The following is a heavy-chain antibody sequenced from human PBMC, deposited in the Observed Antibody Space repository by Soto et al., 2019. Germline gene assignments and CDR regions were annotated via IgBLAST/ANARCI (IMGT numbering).Heavy chain of an antibody. CDR3: AKRGAHAENYSHH. Sequence: PGGSLRLSCAASGFTFSNYGIHWVRQAPGKGLEWVAAISDDGNDKYYADSVKGRFTISRDNSKDTVYLEMNSLRTEDTAVYYWAKRGAHAENYSHHGGGGTLLTV. CDR2: ISDDGNDK. CDR1: GFTFSNYG. J-gene: IGHJ1*01. D-gene: IGHD1-7*01. V-gene: IGHV3-30*18.